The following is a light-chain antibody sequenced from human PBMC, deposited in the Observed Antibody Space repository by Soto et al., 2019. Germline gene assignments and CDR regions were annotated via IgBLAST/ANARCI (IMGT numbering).Light chain of an antibody. CDR1: SSDVGGYNS. V-gene: IGLV2-14*03. CDR3: SSYTSSTTLV. CDR2: DVT. J-gene: IGLJ2*01. Sequence: QSALTQPASVSGSPGQSITISCTGTSSDVGGYNSVSWYQQHPGKAPELMIYDVTNRPSGVSNHFSGSKSGKTASLTISGLQTEDEADYYCSSYTSSTTLVFGGGTKLTVL.